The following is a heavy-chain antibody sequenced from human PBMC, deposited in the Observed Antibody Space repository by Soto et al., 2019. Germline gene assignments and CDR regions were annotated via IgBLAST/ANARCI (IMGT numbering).Heavy chain of an antibody. Sequence: EVQLLESGGGLVQPGGSLRLSCAASGFTFSSYAMSCVRQAPGKGLEWVSAISGSGGSTDYADSVKARFTNSRDNSKHTLYLQLNSRRAEDTAVYYCAKENGYRSSWFEFDYWGQGTLVTVS. J-gene: IGHJ4*02. D-gene: IGHD6-13*01. CDR1: GFTFSSYA. CDR2: ISGSGGST. CDR3: AKENGYRSSWFEFDY. V-gene: IGHV3-23*01.